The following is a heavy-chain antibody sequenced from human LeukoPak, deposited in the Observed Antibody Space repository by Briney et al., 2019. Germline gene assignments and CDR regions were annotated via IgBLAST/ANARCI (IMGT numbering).Heavy chain of an antibody. V-gene: IGHV3-30*18. J-gene: IGHJ4*02. D-gene: IGHD3-10*01. CDR1: GFTFSNYG. CDR3: AKDPSVGWVWFGELLPPYFDY. CDR2: MSYDGNNE. Sequence: PGGSLRLSCAASGFTFSNYGMHWVRQAPGKGLEWVAVMSYDGNNEYYADSVKGRFTISRDNSKNTLYLQMNSLRAEDTAVYYCAKDPSVGWVWFGELLPPYFDYWGQGTLVTVSS.